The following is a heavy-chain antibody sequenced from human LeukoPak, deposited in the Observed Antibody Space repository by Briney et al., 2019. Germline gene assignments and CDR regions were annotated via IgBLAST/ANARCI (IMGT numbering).Heavy chain of an antibody. V-gene: IGHV3-23*01. CDR2: ISGSGGST. J-gene: IGHJ4*02. CDR3: AKDIASSSSDY. Sequence: HSGGSLRLSCAASGFTFSDYYMNWIRQAPGKGLEWVSAISGSGGSTYYADSVKGRFTISRDNSKNTLYLQMNSLRAEDTAVYYCAKDIASSSSDYWGQGTLVTVSS. D-gene: IGHD6-6*01. CDR1: GFTFSDYY.